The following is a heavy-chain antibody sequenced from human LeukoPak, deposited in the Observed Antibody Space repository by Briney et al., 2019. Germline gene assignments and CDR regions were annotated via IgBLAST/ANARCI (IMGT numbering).Heavy chain of an antibody. D-gene: IGHD3-22*01. Sequence: PGGSLRLSCAASGFTFSSYAMSWVRQAPGKGLEWVSAISGSGGSTYYADSVKGRFTISRDNSKNTLYLQMNSLRAEDTAVYYCAKDRARFYDSSGYYLFDYWGQGTLVTVSS. CDR3: AKDRARFYDSSGYYLFDY. CDR2: ISGSGGST. J-gene: IGHJ4*02. CDR1: GFTFSSYA. V-gene: IGHV3-23*01.